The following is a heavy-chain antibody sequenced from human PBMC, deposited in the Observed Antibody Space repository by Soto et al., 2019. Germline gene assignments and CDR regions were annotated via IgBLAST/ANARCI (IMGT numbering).Heavy chain of an antibody. CDR2: IIPIFGTA. D-gene: IGHD3-3*01. CDR3: ARDNSGYDFWSGYRYGMDV. CDR1: GGTFSSYA. J-gene: IGHJ6*02. Sequence: ASVKVSCKASGGTFSSYAISWVRQAPGQGLEWMGGIIPIFGTANYAQKFQGRVTITADESTSTAYMELSSLRSEDTAVYYCARDNSGYDFWSGYRYGMDVWGQGTTVTV. V-gene: IGHV1-69*13.